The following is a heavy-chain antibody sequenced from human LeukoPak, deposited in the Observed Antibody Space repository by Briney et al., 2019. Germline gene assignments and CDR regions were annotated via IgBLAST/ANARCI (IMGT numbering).Heavy chain of an antibody. CDR1: GGSISSGGYF. CDR3: ARDLWFGEYNWFDP. J-gene: IGHJ5*02. D-gene: IGHD3-10*01. CDR2: ISHSGST. Sequence: PSQTLSLTCTVSGGSISSGGYFWSWVRQHPGKGLEWIGYISHSGSTYYNPSLKSRVIISLDTSKDRFSLRLSSVTAADTAVYYCARDLWFGEYNWFDPWGQGTLVTVSS. V-gene: IGHV4-31*03.